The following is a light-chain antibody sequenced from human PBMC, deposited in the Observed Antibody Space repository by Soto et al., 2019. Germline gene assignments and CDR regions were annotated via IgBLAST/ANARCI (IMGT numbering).Light chain of an antibody. CDR2: DVN. CDR3: SSYTISSTLV. V-gene: IGLV2-14*01. J-gene: IGLJ1*01. Sequence: QSALTQPASVSGSPGQSITISCTGTSSDVGAYNYVSWYQQHPGKVPKLMIYDVNDRPSGVSNRFSGSKSGNTASLTISGLQAEDEADYFCSSYTISSTLVFGTGTKLTVL. CDR1: SSDVGAYNY.